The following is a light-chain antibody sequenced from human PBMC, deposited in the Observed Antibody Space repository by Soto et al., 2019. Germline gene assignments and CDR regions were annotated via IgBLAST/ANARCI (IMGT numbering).Light chain of an antibody. CDR2: EDN. J-gene: IGLJ3*02. CDR3: CSYAGSSTWV. CDR1: SSAVASYNL. Sequence: QSALTQPASVSGSPGQSITISCTGTSSAVASYNLVSWYQQYSGKAPKIIIYEDNRRPSRVSNRFSGSRSGNTASLTISGLHADDEADYYCCSYAGSSTWVFGGGTKLTVL. V-gene: IGLV2-23*01.